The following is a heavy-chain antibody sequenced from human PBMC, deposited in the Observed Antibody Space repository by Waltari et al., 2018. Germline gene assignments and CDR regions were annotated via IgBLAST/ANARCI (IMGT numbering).Heavy chain of an antibody. CDR3: ARGSSVVPAAISYYYYYMDV. D-gene: IGHD2-2*01. V-gene: IGHV3-21*03. Sequence: EVQLVESGGGLVKPGGSLRLSCAASGFTFSSYSMNWVRQAPGKGLEWVSSISSSSSYIYYADSVKGRFTISRDNAKNSLYLQMNSLRAEDTAVYYCARGSSVVPAAISYYYYYMDVWGKGTTVTVSS. CDR1: GFTFSSYS. J-gene: IGHJ6*03. CDR2: ISSSSSYI.